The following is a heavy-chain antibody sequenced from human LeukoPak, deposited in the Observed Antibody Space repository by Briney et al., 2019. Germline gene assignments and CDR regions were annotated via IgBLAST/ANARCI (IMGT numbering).Heavy chain of an antibody. CDR3: PRVPGAWFDP. CDR2: IYYSGST. V-gene: IGHV4-30-4*01. D-gene: IGHD3-10*01. Sequence: SETLSLTCTVSGGSISSGDYYWSWIRQPPGKGLEWIGYIYYSGSTYYNPSLKSRVTISVDTSKNQFSLELSSVTAADTAVYYCPRVPGAWFDPGGQGPLVTVPS. CDR1: GGSISSGDYY. J-gene: IGHJ5*02.